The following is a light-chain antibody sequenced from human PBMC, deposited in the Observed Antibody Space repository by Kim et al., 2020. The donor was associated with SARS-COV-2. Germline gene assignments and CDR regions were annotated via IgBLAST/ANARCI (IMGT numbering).Light chain of an antibody. CDR1: NLGDKY. Sequence: SYELTQPPSVSVSPGQTASITSSGDNLGDKYACWSPQKPVPSPVLFIYQYRKRPSGLPERFSGSNSGHTSPLTLSGTHAMLESDSFCQAWDSRPVFG. CDR3: QAWDSRPV. V-gene: IGLV3-1*01. CDR2: QYR. J-gene: IGLJ3*02.